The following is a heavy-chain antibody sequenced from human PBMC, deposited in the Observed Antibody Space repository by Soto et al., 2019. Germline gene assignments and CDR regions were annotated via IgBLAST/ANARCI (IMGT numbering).Heavy chain of an antibody. CDR3: ARGAPASIVASYYYYGMDV. V-gene: IGHV6-1*01. J-gene: IGHJ6*02. CDR2: TYYRSKWYD. CDR1: GDSVSSNTVA. Sequence: PSQTLSLTCAISGDSVSSNTVAWNWIRQSPSRGLEWLGRTYYRSKWYDDYAESVKSRITINPDTSKNQFSLHLNSVTLEDTAVYYCARGAPASIVASYYYYGMDVWGQGTTVTVSS. D-gene: IGHD5-12*01.